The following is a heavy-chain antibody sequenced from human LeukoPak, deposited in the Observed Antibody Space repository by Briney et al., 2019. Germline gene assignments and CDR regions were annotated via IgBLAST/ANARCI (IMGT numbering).Heavy chain of an antibody. CDR2: ISSSSSYI. CDR1: GFTFSSYS. Sequence: PGGSLRLSCAAPGFTFSSYSMNWVRQAPGKGLEWVSSISSSSSYIYYADSVKGRFTISSDNAKNSLYLQMNSLRAEDTAVYYCARGGTGYCSSTSCLGERFDYWGQGTLVTVSS. D-gene: IGHD2-2*01. J-gene: IGHJ4*02. CDR3: ARGGTGYCSSTSCLGERFDY. V-gene: IGHV3-21*01.